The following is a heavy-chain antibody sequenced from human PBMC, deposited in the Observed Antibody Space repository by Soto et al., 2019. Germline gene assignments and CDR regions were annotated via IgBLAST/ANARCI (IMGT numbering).Heavy chain of an antibody. CDR1: GGSFSGYY. Sequence: PSETLSLTCAVYGGSFSGYYWSWIRQPPGKGLEWIGEINHSGSTNYNPFLKSRVTISVDTSKNQFSLRLSSVTAADTAVYYCATRWTQDNWFDPWGQGTLVTVSS. CDR3: ATRWTQDNWFDP. V-gene: IGHV4-34*01. J-gene: IGHJ5*02. CDR2: INHSGST. D-gene: IGHD3-3*01.